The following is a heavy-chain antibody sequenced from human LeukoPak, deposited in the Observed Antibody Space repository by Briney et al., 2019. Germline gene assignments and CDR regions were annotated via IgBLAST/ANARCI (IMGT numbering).Heavy chain of an antibody. V-gene: IGHV4-30-4*08. J-gene: IGHJ4*02. CDR2: IYYSERT. CDR3: ARGCQLLNFDY. Sequence: AQTLSLTCTASGGSISSGDYYWGWIRQPQGKGLGWIVYIYYSERTYYNPSLESRITITVDTNNNTFSLKLSSVTSADTAVYYCARGCQLLNFDYWGQGTLVTVSS. D-gene: IGHD1-26*01. CDR1: GGSISSGDYY.